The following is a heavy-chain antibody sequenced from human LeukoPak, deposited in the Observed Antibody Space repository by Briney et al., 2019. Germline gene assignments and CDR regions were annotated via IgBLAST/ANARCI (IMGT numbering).Heavy chain of an antibody. CDR2: IYYSGST. Sequence: SETLSLTCTVSGGSISSSSYYWGWIRQPPGKGLEWIGSIYYSGSTYYNPSLKSRVTISVDTSKNQFSLKLSSVTAADTAVYYCARDKYSSSYLFDYWGQGTLVTVSS. D-gene: IGHD6-6*01. CDR3: ARDKYSSSYLFDY. CDR1: GGSISSSSYY. V-gene: IGHV4-39*07. J-gene: IGHJ4*02.